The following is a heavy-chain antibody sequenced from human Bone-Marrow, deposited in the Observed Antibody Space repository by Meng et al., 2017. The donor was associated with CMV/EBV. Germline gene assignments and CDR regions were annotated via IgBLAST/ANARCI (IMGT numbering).Heavy chain of an antibody. D-gene: IGHD4-11*01. CDR1: GGSFSGYY. CDR2: INHSGST. Sequence: SETLSLTCAVYGGSFSGYYWSWIRQPPGKGLEWIGEINHSGSTNYNPSLKSRVTISVDTSKNQFSLKLSSVTAADTAVYYCAREHPYSNYDPFDYWGPGTLVTVSS. CDR3: AREHPYSNYDPFDY. V-gene: IGHV4-34*01. J-gene: IGHJ4*02.